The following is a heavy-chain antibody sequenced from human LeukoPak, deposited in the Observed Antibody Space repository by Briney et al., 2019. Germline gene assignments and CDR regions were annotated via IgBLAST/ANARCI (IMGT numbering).Heavy chain of an antibody. J-gene: IGHJ4*02. V-gene: IGHV1-2*02. CDR1: GYTFTVYY. Sequence: GASVTVSCKASGYTFTVYYMHWVRQAPGQGLEWMGCINPNSGGTNYAQKFQGRVTMTRDTSISTAYMELSSLRSDDTAVYYCARVSVAGTPVRDYFDYWGQGTLVTVSS. D-gene: IGHD6-19*01. CDR3: ARVSVAGTPVRDYFDY. CDR2: INPNSGGT.